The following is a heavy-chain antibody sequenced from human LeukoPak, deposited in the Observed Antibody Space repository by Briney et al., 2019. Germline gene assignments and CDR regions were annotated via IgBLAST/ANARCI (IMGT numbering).Heavy chain of an antibody. CDR2: ISSSSSYI. J-gene: IGHJ4*02. CDR1: GFTFSSYS. Sequence: GGSLRLSCAASGFTFSSYSMNWVRQAPGKGLEWVSSISSSSSYIYYADSVKGRFTISRDNAKNSLYLQMNSLRAEDTAVYYCAKSPGTMYSSSWYFFDYWGQGTLVTVSS. V-gene: IGHV3-21*04. CDR3: AKSPGTMYSSSWYFFDY. D-gene: IGHD6-13*01.